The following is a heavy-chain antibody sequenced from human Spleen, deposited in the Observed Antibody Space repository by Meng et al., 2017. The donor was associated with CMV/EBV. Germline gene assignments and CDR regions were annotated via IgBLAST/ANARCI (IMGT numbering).Heavy chain of an antibody. J-gene: IGHJ4*02. Sequence: QVQLDQAGADVKTHGASVTGSCKASGYTLTTYFIHWVRQAPGQGLEWMGIINPSDGTTYYPQKFQGRVTLTRDTSTSTVYMELTSLRSKDTAVYYCARVLVRGVMSDYWGQGTLVTVSS. D-gene: IGHD3-10*01. CDR3: ARVLVRGVMSDY. CDR1: GYTLTTYF. CDR2: INPSDGTT. V-gene: IGHV1-46*01.